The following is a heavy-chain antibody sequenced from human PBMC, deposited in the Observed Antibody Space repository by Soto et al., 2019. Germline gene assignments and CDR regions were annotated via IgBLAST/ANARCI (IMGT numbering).Heavy chain of an antibody. Sequence: QVTLKESGPVLVIPTETLRLTCTVSGVSLSNARMGVSWIRQPPGKALEWLAHIFSNDEKSYSTSLKSRLTISKDTSKSQVVLTMTNMDPVDTATYYCARIQPGRSNWYDYWGQGTLVTVSS. D-gene: IGHD2-15*01. CDR1: GVSLSNARMG. V-gene: IGHV2-26*01. CDR3: ARIQPGRSNWYDY. J-gene: IGHJ5*01. CDR2: IFSNDEK.